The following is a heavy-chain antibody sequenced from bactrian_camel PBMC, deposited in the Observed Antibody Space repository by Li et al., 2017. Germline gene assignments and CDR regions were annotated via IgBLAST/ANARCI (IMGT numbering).Heavy chain of an antibody. CDR1: IYTYIRNC. V-gene: IGHV3-3*01. Sequence: HVQLVESGGGSVQAGGSLRLSCASSIYTYIRNCVGWFRQAPGKEREGVAFINIHSGVAEYADSVKGRFTISQDGGKRTTFLQMDSLKPEDTGIYYCAADSPAFGVGGDCPLYPLFGLWGQGTQVTVS. CDR2: INIHSGVA. CDR3: AADSPAFGVGGDCPLYPLFGL. J-gene: IGHJ6*01. D-gene: IGHD3*01.